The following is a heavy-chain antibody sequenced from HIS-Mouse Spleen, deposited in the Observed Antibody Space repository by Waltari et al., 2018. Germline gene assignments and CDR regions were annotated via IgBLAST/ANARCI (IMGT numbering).Heavy chain of an antibody. V-gene: IGHV4-39*07. CDR3: AREIPYSSSWYDWYFDL. D-gene: IGHD6-13*01. Sequence: QLQLQESGPGLVKPSETLSLTCTVSGGSISSSSYYWGWRRQPPGKGLGWIGSIYYSGSTYYNPSLKSRVTISVDTSKNQFSLKLSSVTAADTAVYYCAREIPYSSSWYDWYFDLWGRGTLVTVSS. CDR1: GGSISSSSYY. J-gene: IGHJ2*01. CDR2: IYYSGST.